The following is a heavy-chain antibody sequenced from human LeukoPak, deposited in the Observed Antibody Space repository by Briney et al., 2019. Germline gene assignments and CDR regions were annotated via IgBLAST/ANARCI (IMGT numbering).Heavy chain of an antibody. J-gene: IGHJ6*03. CDR3: ARAFPMGPITGSYNYMDV. Sequence: GASVKVSCKASGYTFTSYGISWVRQAPGQGLEWMGWISPYNGNLDYAQNFQGRVTMTTDTSTNTAYMELRSLRSDDTAVYYCARAFPMGPITGSYNYMDVWGKGTAVTVSS. CDR1: GYTFTSYG. CDR2: ISPYNGNL. V-gene: IGHV1-18*01. D-gene: IGHD1-26*01.